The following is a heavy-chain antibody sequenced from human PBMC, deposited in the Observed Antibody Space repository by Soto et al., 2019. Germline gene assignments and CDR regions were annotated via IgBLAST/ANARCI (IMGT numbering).Heavy chain of an antibody. CDR3: ARGVPVGAIGRFYFDS. J-gene: IGHJ4*02. D-gene: IGHD1-26*01. Sequence: EVQLVESGGGLIQPGGSLRLSCAASGFTVSNNYMTWVRQAPGKGLEWVSVMYSGGTDTSCADSVKGRFTVSRDNSKNTVSLQLDSLKADDTAVYYCARGVPVGAIGRFYFDSWGQGTLVTVSS. CDR1: GFTVSNNY. CDR2: MYSGGTDT. V-gene: IGHV3-53*01.